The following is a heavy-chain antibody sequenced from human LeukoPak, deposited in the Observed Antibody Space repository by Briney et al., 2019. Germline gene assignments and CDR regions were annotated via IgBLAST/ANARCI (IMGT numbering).Heavy chain of an antibody. CDR1: GFTFSSYS. V-gene: IGHV3-21*01. CDR2: ISSSSSYI. D-gene: IGHD6-19*01. J-gene: IGHJ4*02. Sequence: GGSLRLSCAASGFTFSSYSMNWVCQAPGKGLEWVSSISSSSSYIYYADSVKGRFTISRDNAKNSLYLQMNSLRAEDTAVYYCARAVAGGRFDYWGQGTLVTVSS. CDR3: ARAVAGGRFDY.